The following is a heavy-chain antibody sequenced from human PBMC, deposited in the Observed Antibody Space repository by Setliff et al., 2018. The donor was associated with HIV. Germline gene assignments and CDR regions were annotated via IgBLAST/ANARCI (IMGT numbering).Heavy chain of an antibody. J-gene: IGHJ4*02. CDR1: GFPFSSHW. D-gene: IGHD1-26*01. Sequence: LRLSCAASGFPFSSHWMHWVRQAPGKGLAWVSRINGDGRSINYADAVKGRFTISRDNAKNTLYLQMNSLRAEDTAVYYCARGGSYSPGDYWGQGALVTVS. V-gene: IGHV3-74*01. CDR3: ARGGSYSPGDY. CDR2: INGDGRSI.